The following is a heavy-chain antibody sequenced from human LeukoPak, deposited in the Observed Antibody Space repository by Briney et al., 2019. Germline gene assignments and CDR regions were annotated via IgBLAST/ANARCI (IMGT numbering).Heavy chain of an antibody. CDR2: FDPEDGET. CDR1: GYTLTELS. V-gene: IGHV1-24*01. D-gene: IGHD4-23*01. J-gene: IGHJ6*02. Sequence: ASVKVSCKVPGYTLTELSMHWVRQAPVKGLEWMGGFDPEDGETIYAQKFQGRVTMTEDASTDTAYMELSSLRSEDTAVYYCATPASVANNYYYYGMDVWGQGTTVTVSS. CDR3: ATPASVANNYYYYGMDV.